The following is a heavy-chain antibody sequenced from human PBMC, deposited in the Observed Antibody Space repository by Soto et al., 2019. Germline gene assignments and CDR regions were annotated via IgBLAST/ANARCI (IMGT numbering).Heavy chain of an antibody. CDR2: ISHDGINK. J-gene: IGHJ5*02. Sequence: QVRLVESGGGVVQPGRSLRLSCTASGFSFSSYAMYWFRQPPGKGLEWVAVISHDGINKHYADSVKGRVTFSRDNSNHSLDLQLNGLRGEDSAMYYCARDMYSSDYFVKWFEPWGQGTLVTVSS. CDR3: ARDMYSSDYFVKWFEP. V-gene: IGHV3-30-3*01. D-gene: IGHD6-19*01. CDR1: GFSFSSYA.